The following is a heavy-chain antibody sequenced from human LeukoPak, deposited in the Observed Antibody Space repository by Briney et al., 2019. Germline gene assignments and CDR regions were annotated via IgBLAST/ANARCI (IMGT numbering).Heavy chain of an antibody. Sequence: GGSLRLSCAASEFSVGSNYMTWVRQAPGKGLEWVSLIYSGGSTYYADSVKGRFTISRDNSKNTLYLQMNSLRAEDTAVYYCARDQRTVTTPRNDYWGQGTLVTVSS. CDR1: EFSVGSNY. D-gene: IGHD4-17*01. V-gene: IGHV3-66*01. CDR3: ARDQRTVTTPRNDY. CDR2: IYSGGST. J-gene: IGHJ4*02.